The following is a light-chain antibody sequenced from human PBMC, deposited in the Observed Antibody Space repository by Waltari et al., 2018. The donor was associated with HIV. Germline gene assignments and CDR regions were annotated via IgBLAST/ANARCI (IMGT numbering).Light chain of an antibody. CDR2: GAS. Sequence: MTQSPATLSVSPGETVSFFCGASEDIGDKLAWYQQKRGRAPRLRVSGASSRATGVPARFSGRGSGTEFTLTITGLQSNDSAIYFCQQYSTWPRTFGQGTLV. J-gene: IGKJ1*01. V-gene: IGKV3-15*01. CDR1: EDIGDK. CDR3: QQYSTWPRT.